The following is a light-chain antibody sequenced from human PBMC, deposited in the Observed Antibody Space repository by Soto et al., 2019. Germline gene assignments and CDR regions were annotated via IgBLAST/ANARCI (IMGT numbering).Light chain of an antibody. CDR2: GAS. CDR3: QQYDNSPWT. CDR1: QSVSNNY. V-gene: IGKV3-20*01. Sequence: EIVLTQSPGTLSLSPGERATLSCRASQSVSNNYLAWYQRKPGQAPRLLIYGASSRATGIPHRFSGSGSGTDFPLTISRLEPEDFAVYYCQQYDNSPWTFGQGTKVAI. J-gene: IGKJ1*01.